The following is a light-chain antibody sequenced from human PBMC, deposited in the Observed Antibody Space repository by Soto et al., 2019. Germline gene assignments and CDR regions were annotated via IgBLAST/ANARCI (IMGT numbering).Light chain of an antibody. J-gene: IGKJ1*01. V-gene: IGKV3-20*01. CDR1: QTVSSTY. Sequence: EIVLTQSPGTLSLSPGERATLSCRASQTVSSTYLAWYQQKPGQAPRLLIYGASSRATGIPDRFSGSGSGTDFTLTISRLEPEDFAVYYCQQYSSSRLTFGQGTKVDIK. CDR2: GAS. CDR3: QQYSSSRLT.